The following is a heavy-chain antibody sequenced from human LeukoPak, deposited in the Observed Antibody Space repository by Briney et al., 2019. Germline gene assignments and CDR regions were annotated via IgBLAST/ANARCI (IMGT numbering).Heavy chain of an antibody. CDR1: GYSFTSYW. V-gene: IGHV5-51*01. J-gene: IGHJ5*02. D-gene: IGHD1-26*01. CDR2: IYPCDSDT. CDR3: VRATNVDWFDP. Sequence: GESLKISCKGSGYSFTSYWIGWVRQMPGKGLEWMGIIYPCDSDTRYSPSFQGQVTISADKSISTAYLQWSSLKASDTAMYYCVRATNVDWFDPWGQGTLVTVSS.